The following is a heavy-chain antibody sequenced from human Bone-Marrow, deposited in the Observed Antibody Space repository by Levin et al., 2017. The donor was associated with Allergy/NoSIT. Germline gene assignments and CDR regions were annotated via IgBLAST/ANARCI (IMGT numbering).Heavy chain of an antibody. CDR3: ARSGASEVRVGELSLYGTDY. J-gene: IGHJ4*02. D-gene: IGHD3-16*02. CDR1: GGSISMSSYY. V-gene: IGHV4-39*07. Sequence: SETLSLTCTVSGGSISMSSYYWGWIRQAPGKGLEWIGSIYYTGHTYYNPSLKSRVAISIATSKNQFSLKLSSVTAAATALYYCARSGASEVRVGELSLYGTDYWGQGILVTVSS. CDR2: IYYTGHT.